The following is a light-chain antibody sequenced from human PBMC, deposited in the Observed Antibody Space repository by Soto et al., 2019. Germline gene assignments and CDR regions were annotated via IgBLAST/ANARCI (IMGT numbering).Light chain of an antibody. CDR3: QQYNNYGSWT. Sequence: DIQMTQSPSTLSASVGDRVTITCRASQSISGWLAWYRQKPGKAPKLLIYKASSLESGVPSRFSGSGSGTEFTLTISSLQPDDFATFYCQQYNNYGSWTFGQGTKVEIK. CDR1: QSISGW. J-gene: IGKJ1*01. V-gene: IGKV1-5*03. CDR2: KAS.